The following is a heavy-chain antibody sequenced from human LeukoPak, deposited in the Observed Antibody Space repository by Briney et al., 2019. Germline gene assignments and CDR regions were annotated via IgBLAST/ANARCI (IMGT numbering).Heavy chain of an antibody. J-gene: IGHJ6*03. CDR2: IYYSRST. CDR1: GGSLSSGDYY. V-gene: IGHV4-30-4*08. CDR3: AGGGLYPSYMDV. D-gene: IGHD3-16*01. Sequence: TLTLTCTVSGGSLSSGDYYWSWIRPPPGKGLEWIGYIYYSRSTYYNPSLKSRVTISVDTSKNQFSLKLSCVTAADTSVYYCAGGGLYPSYMDVWGKGTTVTVSS.